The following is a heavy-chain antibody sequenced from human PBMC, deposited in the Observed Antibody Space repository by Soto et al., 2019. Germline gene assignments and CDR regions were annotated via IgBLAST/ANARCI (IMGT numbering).Heavy chain of an antibody. Sequence: QLQLQESGPGLVKPSETLSLTCTVSGGSISSSSYYWGWIRQPPGKGLEWIGSIYYSGSTYYNPSLKSRVTISVDTSKNQFSLKLSSVTAADTAVYYCARTMVRDPQDYYYMDVWGKGTTVTVSS. V-gene: IGHV4-39*01. CDR1: GGSISSSSYY. D-gene: IGHD3-10*01. J-gene: IGHJ6*03. CDR3: ARTMVRDPQDYYYMDV. CDR2: IYYSGST.